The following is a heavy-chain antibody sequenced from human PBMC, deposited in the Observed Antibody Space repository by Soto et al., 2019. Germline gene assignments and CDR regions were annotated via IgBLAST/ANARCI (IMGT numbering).Heavy chain of an antibody. CDR1: GVSISSGGYY. CDR3: ARVPTYCSGGSCYSHIQQYYFDY. Sequence: SETLSLTCTVSGVSISSGGYYWSRIRQHPGKGLEWIGYIYYSGSTYYNPSLKSRVTISVDTSKNQFSLKLSSVTAADTAVYYCARVPTYCSGGSCYSHIQQYYFDYWGQGTLVTVSS. CDR2: IYYSGST. D-gene: IGHD2-15*01. V-gene: IGHV4-31*03. J-gene: IGHJ4*02.